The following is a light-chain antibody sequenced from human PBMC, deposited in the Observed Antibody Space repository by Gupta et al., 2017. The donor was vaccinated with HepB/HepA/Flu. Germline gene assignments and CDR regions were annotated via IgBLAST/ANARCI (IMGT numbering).Light chain of an antibody. J-gene: IGLJ1*01. CDR3: QTSVSGIGYA. V-gene: IGLV4-69*01. CDR1: SGHSSHA. Sequence: QLVLTQSPSASASLGASVKLTCTLSSGHSSHAIAWHQQEPEQGPRYLMNVKSDGIHNKGDGIPDRFSASSSGADRYLTISRLKPEEEAEYYCQTSVSGIGYAFGTGNKVTVL. CDR2: VKSDGIH.